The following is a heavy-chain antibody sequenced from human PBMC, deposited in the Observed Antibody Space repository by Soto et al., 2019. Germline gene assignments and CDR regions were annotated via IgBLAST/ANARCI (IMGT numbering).Heavy chain of an antibody. CDR1: GGTFTNYD. J-gene: IGHJ4*02. V-gene: IGHV1-69*01. D-gene: IGHD2-21*01. CDR2: IIPLFGSP. CDR3: AWTLAFCGANSYLPDFDT. Sequence: QVQLVQSGTEVQKPGSSVKLSCKTSGGTFTNYDISWVRQPPGQGLEWMGGIIPLFGSPNYSPKFEGRVTVTADEVSTTTPLELSSLRFDDTAVYFCAWTLAFCGANSYLPDFDTWGQGTLVIVSS.